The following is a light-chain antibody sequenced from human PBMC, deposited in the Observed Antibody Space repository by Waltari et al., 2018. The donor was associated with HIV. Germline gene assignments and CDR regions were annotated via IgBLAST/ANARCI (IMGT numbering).Light chain of an antibody. CDR3: QQRSNWPPEYT. V-gene: IGKV3-11*01. J-gene: IGKJ2*01. Sequence: IVFTQSPAPLSLPPGERAPLSCRASQRVSSYLAWYQQKPGQAPRLLIYAASNRATGIPARFSGSGSGTDFTLTISSLEPEDFAVYYCQQRSNWPPEYTFGQGTKLEIK. CDR2: AAS. CDR1: QRVSSY.